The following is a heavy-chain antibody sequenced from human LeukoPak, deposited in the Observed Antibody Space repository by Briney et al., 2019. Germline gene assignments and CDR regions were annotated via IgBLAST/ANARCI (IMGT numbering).Heavy chain of an antibody. Sequence: ASVKVSCKASGYTFTSYGISWVRQAPGQGREWMGWISAYNGNTNYAQKLRGRVTMTTDTSTSTASMELRSLRSDDTAVYYCARAPPNAHVAAAGTYYFDYWGQGTLVTVSS. CDR2: ISAYNGNT. CDR3: ARAPPNAHVAAAGTYYFDY. CDR1: GYTFTSYG. J-gene: IGHJ4*02. D-gene: IGHD6-13*01. V-gene: IGHV1-18*01.